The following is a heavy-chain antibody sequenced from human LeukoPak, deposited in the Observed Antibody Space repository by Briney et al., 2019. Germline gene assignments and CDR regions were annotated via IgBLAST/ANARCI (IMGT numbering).Heavy chain of an antibody. CDR3: ARGPSAYPKCFDY. V-gene: IGHV3-33*01. Sequence: GRSLRLSCAASGFNFSSFVMHWVRQAQGKGLEWVAVIWYDGSNKYYADSVKGRFTISRDNSKNTLYLQMNSLRAEDTAVYYCARGPSAYPKCFDYWGQGTLVTVSS. D-gene: IGHD5-12*01. CDR2: IWYDGSNK. J-gene: IGHJ4*02. CDR1: GFNFSSFV.